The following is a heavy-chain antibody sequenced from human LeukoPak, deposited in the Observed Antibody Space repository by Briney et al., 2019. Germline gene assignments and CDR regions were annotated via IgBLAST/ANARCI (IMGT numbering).Heavy chain of an antibody. Sequence: SETLSLTCTVSGSSISSGDYYWSWIRQPPGKGLEWIGYIYYSGSTSYNPSLKSRVTILVDTSKNQFSLKLSSVTAADTAVYYCARREYRMATNYWGQGTLVTVSS. D-gene: IGHD5-24*01. CDR1: GSSISSGDYY. V-gene: IGHV4-30-4*08. CDR3: ARREYRMATNY. J-gene: IGHJ4*02. CDR2: IYYSGST.